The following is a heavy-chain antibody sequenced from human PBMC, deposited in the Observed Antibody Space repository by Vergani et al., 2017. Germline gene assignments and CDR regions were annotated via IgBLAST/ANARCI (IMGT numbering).Heavy chain of an antibody. CDR3: ARDRPYGDYASAFDI. CDR1: GFTFSSYW. J-gene: IGHJ3*02. V-gene: IGHV3-74*01. D-gene: IGHD4-17*01. Sequence: EVQLVESGGGLVQPGGSLRLSCAASGFTFSSYWMHWVRQAPGKGLVWVSRINSDGSSTSYADSVKGRFTISRDNAKNTLYLQMNSLRAEDTAVYYCARDRPYGDYASAFDIWGQGTMVTVSS. CDR2: INSDGSST.